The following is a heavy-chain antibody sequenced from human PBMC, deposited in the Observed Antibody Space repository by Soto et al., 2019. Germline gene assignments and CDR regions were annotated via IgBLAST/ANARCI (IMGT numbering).Heavy chain of an antibody. J-gene: IGHJ4*02. CDR3: ARDRRYSSGWYYFDY. CDR1: GGSISSYY. V-gene: IGHV4-59*01. CDR2: IYYSGST. Sequence: PSETLSLTCTVSGGSISSYYWSWIRQPPGKGLEWIGHIYYSGSTNYNPSLKSRVTISVDMSKNQFSLKLSSVTAADTAVYYCARDRRYSSGWYYFDYWGQVTLVTVSS. D-gene: IGHD6-19*01.